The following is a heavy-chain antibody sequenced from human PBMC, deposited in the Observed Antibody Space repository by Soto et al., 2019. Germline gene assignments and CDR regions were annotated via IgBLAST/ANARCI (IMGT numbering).Heavy chain of an antibody. CDR1: GFTFSNYA. D-gene: IGHD1-26*01. Sequence: EVQILQSGGGLEQPGGSLRLSCAASGFTFSNYAMSWIRQAPGKGLEWVSTIRETGNTYYADSVRGRFATSRDNSENTLYRQMSSLRAEDTDVYYCAKQQMGVIRALDYWGQGTLVTVSS. V-gene: IGHV3-23*01. CDR2: IRETGNT. J-gene: IGHJ4*02. CDR3: AKQQMGVIRALDY.